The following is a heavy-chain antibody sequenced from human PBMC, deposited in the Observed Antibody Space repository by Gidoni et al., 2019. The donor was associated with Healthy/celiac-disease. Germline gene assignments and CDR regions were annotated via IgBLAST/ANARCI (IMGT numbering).Heavy chain of an antibody. CDR1: GFTFSSYS. V-gene: IGHV3-21*01. J-gene: IGHJ4*02. CDR3: ARHTTVSFDY. Sequence: EVQLVESGGGLVKPGGSLRLSCAASGFTFSSYSMNWVRQAPGKWLEWVSSISSSSSYISYADSVKGRFTISRDNAKNSLYLQMNSLRAEDTAVYYCARHTTVSFDYWGQGTLVTVSS. D-gene: IGHD4-17*01. CDR2: ISSSSSYI.